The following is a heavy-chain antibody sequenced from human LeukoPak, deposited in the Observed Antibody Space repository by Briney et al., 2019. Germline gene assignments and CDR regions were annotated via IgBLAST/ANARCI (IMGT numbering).Heavy chain of an antibody. CDR1: GFTFSHYG. CDR3: ARNYYDSSGYQEATFNY. Sequence: GGSLRLSCAASGFTFSHYGMHWVRQAPGKGLEWVAGIWYDGGYKYYADSVKGRFTISRDNSKNTLFLQMDSLRAEDTAVYYCARNYYDSSGYQEATFNYWGKGTLVTVSS. V-gene: IGHV3-33*01. CDR2: IWYDGGYK. J-gene: IGHJ4*02. D-gene: IGHD3-22*01.